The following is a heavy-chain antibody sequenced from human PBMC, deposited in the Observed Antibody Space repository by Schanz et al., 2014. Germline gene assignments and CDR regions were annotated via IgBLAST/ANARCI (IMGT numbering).Heavy chain of an antibody. V-gene: IGHV3-33*01. CDR2: IGYDGSEK. CDR3: ARGPIPIQGVPMDF. CDR1: GFTFSKYG. J-gene: IGHJ4*02. Sequence: QVQLVESGGGVVQPGRSLRLSCAASGFTFSKYGVHWVRQAPGKGLEWVANIGYDGSEKYYVDSVKGRFTISRDNSKDTLYLQMSGLTPEDTAVYYCARGPIPIQGVPMDFWGEGTLVTVSS. D-gene: IGHD3-10*01.